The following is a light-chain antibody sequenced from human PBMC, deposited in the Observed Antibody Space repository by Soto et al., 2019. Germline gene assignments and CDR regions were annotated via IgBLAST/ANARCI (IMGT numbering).Light chain of an antibody. Sequence: QSALTQPASVSGSPGQSITISCTGTSSDIGGYNYVSWYQQHPGKAPKLMIYEVSNRPSGVYNRFSGSKSGNTASLTISGLQAEDEADYYCQSYDSSLSGSEVFGGGTKLTVL. CDR3: QSYDSSLSGSEV. J-gene: IGLJ2*01. CDR2: EVS. V-gene: IGLV2-14*01. CDR1: SSDIGGYNY.